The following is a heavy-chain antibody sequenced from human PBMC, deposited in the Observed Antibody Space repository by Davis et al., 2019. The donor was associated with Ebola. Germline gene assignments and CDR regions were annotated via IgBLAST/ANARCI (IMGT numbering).Heavy chain of an antibody. V-gene: IGHV3-30*03. CDR2: ISYDESDK. D-gene: IGHD5-12*01. J-gene: IGHJ6*02. CDR1: GVTFRNYV. Sequence: PGGSLRLSCAVSGVTFRNYVMSWVRQAPGKGLEWVAVISYDESDKQYPDSVKGRFTISRDNSNNTLYLQMNSLGPEDTAVYYCGFPGGGLGYDFGYFHAMGVWGQGTTVTVSS. CDR3: GFPGGGLGYDFGYFHAMGV.